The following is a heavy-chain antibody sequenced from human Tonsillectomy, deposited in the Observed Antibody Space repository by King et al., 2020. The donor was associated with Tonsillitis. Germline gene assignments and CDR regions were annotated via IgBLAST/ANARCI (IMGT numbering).Heavy chain of an antibody. V-gene: IGHV3-74*01. J-gene: IGHJ4*02. CDR2: ISSDGSST. Sequence: VQLVESGGGLVQPGGSLRLSCAASGFTFSSYWMHWVRQAPGKGLVWVSRISSDGSSTSYADSVKGRFTISRDNAKNTLYLQMNSLRAEDTAVYYCTKPIGGFAVAGGWGQGTLVTVSP. CDR1: GFTFSSYW. D-gene: IGHD6-19*01. CDR3: TKPIGGFAVAGG.